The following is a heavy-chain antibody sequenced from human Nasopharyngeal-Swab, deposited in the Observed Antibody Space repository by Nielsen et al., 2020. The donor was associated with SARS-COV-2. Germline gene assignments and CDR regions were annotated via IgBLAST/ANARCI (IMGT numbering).Heavy chain of an antibody. CDR2: ISYDGNIK. CDR3: AKAFGEDQLAEDAFDA. J-gene: IGHJ3*01. V-gene: IGHV3-30*18. CDR1: GFTFSNYG. D-gene: IGHD3-16*01. Sequence: GGSLRLSCAASGFTFSNYGMHWVRQAPCKGLEWVAVISYDGNIKSYADSVRGRFLISRDNSHNTLYLQMSRLRTEDRAVYYCAKAFGEDQLAEDAFDAWGQGTMVTVSS.